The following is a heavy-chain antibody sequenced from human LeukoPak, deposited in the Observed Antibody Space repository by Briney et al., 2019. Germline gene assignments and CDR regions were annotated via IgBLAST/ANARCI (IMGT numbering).Heavy chain of an antibody. CDR1: GDSVSSNSGA. CDR2: TYYRSKWYN. CDR3: AGAYYDSSGYFNFDY. D-gene: IGHD3-22*01. V-gene: IGHV6-1*01. Sequence: SQTLSLTCAISGDSVSSNSGAWNWIRQSPSRGLEWLGRTYYRSKWYNGYALSVKSRITINPDTSKNQFSLQLNSVTPEDTAVYYCAGAYYDSSGYFNFDYWGQGTLVTVSS. J-gene: IGHJ4*02.